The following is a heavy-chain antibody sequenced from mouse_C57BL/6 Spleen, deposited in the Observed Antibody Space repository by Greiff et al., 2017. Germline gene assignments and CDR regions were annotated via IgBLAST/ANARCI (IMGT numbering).Heavy chain of an antibody. Sequence: EVTLVESGEGLVKPGGSLKLSCAASGFTFSSYAMSWVRQTPEKRLEWVAYISSGGDYIYYADTVKGRFTISRDNARNTLYLQMSSLKSEDTAMYYCTRRYDSYAMDYWGQGTSVTVSS. V-gene: IGHV5-9-1*02. D-gene: IGHD2-10*02. CDR3: TRRYDSYAMDY. CDR2: ISSGGDYI. CDR1: GFTFSSYA. J-gene: IGHJ4*01.